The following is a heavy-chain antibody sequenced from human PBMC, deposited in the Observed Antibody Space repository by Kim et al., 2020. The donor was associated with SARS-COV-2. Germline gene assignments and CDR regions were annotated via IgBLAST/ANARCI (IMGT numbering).Heavy chain of an antibody. CDR3: ARDDKPDHWFDP. Sequence: GGSLRLSCAASGFTFSDYYMSWIRQAPGKGLEWIAYIGTSGSNIYYADSVKGRFTMSRDNGKNLLYLQMNSLRAEDTAVYYCARDDKPDHWFDPWGQGTQVTVSS. J-gene: IGHJ5*02. CDR1: GFTFSDYY. V-gene: IGHV3-11*01. CDR2: IGTSGSNI.